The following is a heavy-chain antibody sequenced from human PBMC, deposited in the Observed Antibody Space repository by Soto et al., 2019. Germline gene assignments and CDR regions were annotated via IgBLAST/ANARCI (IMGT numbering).Heavy chain of an antibody. CDR2: IYSSGST. V-gene: IGHV4-59*01. CDR3: ARAGETYYDFWSGFSPIDY. CDR1: GGSISNSY. Sequence: PSETLSLTCTVSGGSISNSYWSWIRLSPGKGLEWIGYIYSSGSTNYNPSLESRLSISVDTSKNQISLTLNSVTAADTAVYYCARAGETYYDFWSGFSPIDYWGPGTLVT. D-gene: IGHD3-3*01. J-gene: IGHJ4*02.